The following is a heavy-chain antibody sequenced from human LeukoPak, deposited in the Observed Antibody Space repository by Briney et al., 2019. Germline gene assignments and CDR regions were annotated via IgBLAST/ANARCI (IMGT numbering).Heavy chain of an antibody. Sequence: SQTLSLTCTVSGGSISSGDYYWSWIRQPSGKGLEWIGYIYYSGSTYYNPSLKSRVTISVDTSKNQFSLKLSSVTAADTAVYYCARVPRYSGSYPNWFDPWGQGTLVTVSS. CDR3: ARVPRYSGSYPNWFDP. CDR2: IYYSGST. CDR1: GGSISSGDYY. J-gene: IGHJ5*02. D-gene: IGHD1-26*01. V-gene: IGHV4-30-4*08.